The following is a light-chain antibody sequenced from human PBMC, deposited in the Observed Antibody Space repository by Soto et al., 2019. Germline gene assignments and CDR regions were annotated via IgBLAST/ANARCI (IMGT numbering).Light chain of an antibody. Sequence: QSVLTQPASVSGSPGQSITISCAGTSSDIGGYDYVSWFQQHPGQAPKLIISDVSNRPSGVSSRFSGSKSGNTASLTISGLRAGDEADYYCTSFTSSFTYVFGTGTKVTVL. V-gene: IGLV2-14*03. J-gene: IGLJ1*01. CDR3: TSFTSSFTYV. CDR2: DVS. CDR1: SSDIGGYDY.